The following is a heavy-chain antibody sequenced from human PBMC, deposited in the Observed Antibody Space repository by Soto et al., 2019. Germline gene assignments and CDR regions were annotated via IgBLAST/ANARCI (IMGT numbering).Heavy chain of an antibody. CDR1: GFTFSTYA. Sequence: EVQLLESGGGLVQPGGSLRLSCAASGFTFSTYAMSWVRQAPRKGLEWVSAISGNGGDYTYYADSVKGRFTISRDNSKNTLDLQMNSLRAEDTAVYYCVPLCRYCSTTTPSWGQGTLVNVSS. D-gene: IGHD2-2*01. J-gene: IGHJ4*02. CDR3: VPLCRYCSTTTPS. V-gene: IGHV3-23*01. CDR2: ISGNGGDYT.